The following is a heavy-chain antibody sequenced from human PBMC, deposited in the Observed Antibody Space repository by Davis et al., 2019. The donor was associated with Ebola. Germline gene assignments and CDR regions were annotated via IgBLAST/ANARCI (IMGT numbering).Heavy chain of an antibody. CDR2: NYYSGTT. J-gene: IGHJ6*04. CDR3: ARDNETTEDGYYGMDV. CDR1: GGSISSYY. Sequence: SETLSLTCTVSGGSISSYYWSWIRQPPGKGLEWIGYNYYSGTTNYNPSLKSRVTISVDTSKNQFSLKLSSVTAADTAVYYCARDNETTEDGYYGMDVWGKGTTVTVSS. V-gene: IGHV4-59*01. D-gene: IGHD1-1*01.